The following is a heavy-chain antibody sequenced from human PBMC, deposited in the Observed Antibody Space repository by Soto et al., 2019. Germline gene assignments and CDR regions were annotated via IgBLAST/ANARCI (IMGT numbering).Heavy chain of an antibody. CDR2: IIPILGIA. D-gene: IGHD3-10*01. Sequence: QVQLVQSGAEVKKPGSSVKVSCKASGGTFSSYTISWVRQAPGQGLEWMGRIIPILGIANYAQKFQGRVTITADKSTSTAYMELSSLRSEDTAVYSCARDPYYGSGYYGMDVWGQGTTVTVSS. J-gene: IGHJ6*02. CDR1: GGTFSSYT. V-gene: IGHV1-69*08. CDR3: ARDPYYGSGYYGMDV.